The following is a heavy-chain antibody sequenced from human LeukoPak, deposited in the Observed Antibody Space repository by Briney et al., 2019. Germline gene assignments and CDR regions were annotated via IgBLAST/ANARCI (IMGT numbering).Heavy chain of an antibody. CDR1: GFTFSSYV. D-gene: IGHD3-10*01. J-gene: IGHJ6*02. Sequence: PGGSLRLSCAASGFTFSSYVMSWVRQAPGKGLEWVSGISGSGDGTYYADSVKGRFTISRDNSKNTLYLQMNSLRAEDTAVYYCAKGYYYGSGSYSPLYYYYALDVWGQGTTVTVSS. CDR3: AKGYYYGSGSYSPLYYYYALDV. V-gene: IGHV3-23*01. CDR2: ISGSGDGT.